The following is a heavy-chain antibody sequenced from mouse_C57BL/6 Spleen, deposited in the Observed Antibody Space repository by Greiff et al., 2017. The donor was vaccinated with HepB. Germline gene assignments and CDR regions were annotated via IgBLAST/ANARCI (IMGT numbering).Heavy chain of an antibody. J-gene: IGHJ4*01. CDR2: IHPNSGST. D-gene: IGHD2-5*01. CDR3: ARSPYSNYIYAMDY. Sequence: VKLQQPGAELVKPGASVKLSCKASGYTFTSYWMHWVKQRPGQGLEWIGMIHPNSGSTNYNEKFKSKATLTVDKSSSTAYMQLSSLTSEDSAVYYCARSPYSNYIYAMDYWGQGTSVTVSS. V-gene: IGHV1-64*01. CDR1: GYTFTSYW.